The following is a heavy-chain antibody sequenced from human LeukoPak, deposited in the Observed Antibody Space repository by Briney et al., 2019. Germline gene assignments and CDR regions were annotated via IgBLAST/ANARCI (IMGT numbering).Heavy chain of an antibody. CDR3: ARGRLRYSSSFRDAFDI. V-gene: IGHV1-69*05. J-gene: IGHJ3*02. CDR1: GDTFSSYP. Sequence: ASVKVSCKASGDTFSSYPTSWVRQAPGQGLEWMGGIIPIFGTTNYAQKFQGRVTITTDEFTSTAYMELSSLRSEDTAVYYCARGRLRYSSSFRDAFDIWGQGTMVSVSS. D-gene: IGHD6-6*01. CDR2: IIPIFGTT.